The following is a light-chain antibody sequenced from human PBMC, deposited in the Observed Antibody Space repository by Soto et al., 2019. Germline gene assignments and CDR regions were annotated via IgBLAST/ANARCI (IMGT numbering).Light chain of an antibody. J-gene: IGKJ5*01. CDR3: HQLNSYPSIT. Sequence: VSHSASCLDGSVRYRVTIACRTSQNMDTWLAWYQQKSGKAPKLLIYDASSLESGVPSRFSGSGSGTDFTLTISSLQPEDFATYYCHQLNSYPSITFGQGTRLEI. V-gene: IGKV1-5*01. CDR1: QNMDTW. CDR2: DAS.